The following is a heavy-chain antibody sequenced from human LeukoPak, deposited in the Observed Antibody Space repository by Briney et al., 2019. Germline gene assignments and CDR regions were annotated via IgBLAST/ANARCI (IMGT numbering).Heavy chain of an antibody. J-gene: IGHJ6*02. V-gene: IGHV4-59*01. Sequence: RTSETLSLTCTVSGGSISSYYWSWIRQPPGKGLEWIGYIYYSGTTNYNPSLKSRDTISVDTSKNQFSLKLSSVTAADTAVYYCARTFSGSYYYYGMDVWGQGTTVTVSS. CDR2: IYYSGTT. D-gene: IGHD1-26*01. CDR1: GGSISSYY. CDR3: ARTFSGSYYYYGMDV.